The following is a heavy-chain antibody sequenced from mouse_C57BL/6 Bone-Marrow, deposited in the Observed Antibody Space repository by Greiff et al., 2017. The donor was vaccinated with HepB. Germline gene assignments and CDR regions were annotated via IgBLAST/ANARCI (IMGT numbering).Heavy chain of an antibody. D-gene: IGHD1-1*01. V-gene: IGHV1-64*01. J-gene: IGHJ2*01. CDR3: ARTPDYYGSSGGSY. CDR2: IHPNSGST. CDR1: GYTFTSYW. Sequence: QVQLQQPGAELVKPGASVKLSCKASGYTFTSYWMHWVKQRPGQGLEWIGMIHPNSGSTNYNEKFKSKATLTVDKSSSTAYMQLSSLTSEDSAVYYCARTPDYYGSSGGSYWGQGTTLTVSS.